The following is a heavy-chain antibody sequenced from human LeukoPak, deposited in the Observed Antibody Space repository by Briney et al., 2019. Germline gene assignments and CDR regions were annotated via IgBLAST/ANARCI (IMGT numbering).Heavy chain of an antibody. J-gene: IGHJ3*02. CDR3: ASSNSVTTIDAFDI. V-gene: IGHV3-48*04. CDR2: ISSSGSTI. CDR1: GFTFSSYS. D-gene: IGHD4-17*01. Sequence: PGGSLRLSCAASGFTFSSYSMSWVRQAPGKGLEWVSYISSSGSTIYYADSVKGRFTISRDNAKNSLYLQMNSLRAEDTAVYYCASSNSVTTIDAFDIWGQGTMVTVSS.